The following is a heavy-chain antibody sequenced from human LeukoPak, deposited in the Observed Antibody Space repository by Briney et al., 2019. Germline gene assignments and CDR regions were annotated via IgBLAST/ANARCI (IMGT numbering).Heavy chain of an antibody. CDR1: GGSFSGYY. J-gene: IGHJ6*02. D-gene: IGHD2-2*01. CDR3: ARQSTADGIVVVPAATPSGMDV. Sequence: SETLSLTCAVYGGSFSGYYWSWIRQPPGKGLEWIGEINHSGSTYYNPSLKSRVTISVDTSKNQFSLKLSSVTAADTAVYYCARQSTADGIVVVPAATPSGMDVWGQGTTVTVSS. CDR2: INHSGST. V-gene: IGHV4-34*01.